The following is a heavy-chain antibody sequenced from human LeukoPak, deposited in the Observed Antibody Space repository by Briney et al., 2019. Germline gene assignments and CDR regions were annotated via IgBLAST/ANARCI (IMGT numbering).Heavy chain of an antibody. J-gene: IGHJ4*02. D-gene: IGHD2-2*01. V-gene: IGHV3-21*01. CDR2: ISSSSSYI. CDR1: GFPFSRDA. Sequence: GRSLRLSCVASGFPFSRDAMHWVRQAPGKGLEWVSSISSSSSYIYYADSVKGRFTISSDNAKNSLYLQMNSLRAEDTAVYYCARGEYCSSTSCYYSYWGQGTLVTVSS. CDR3: ARGEYCSSTSCYYSY.